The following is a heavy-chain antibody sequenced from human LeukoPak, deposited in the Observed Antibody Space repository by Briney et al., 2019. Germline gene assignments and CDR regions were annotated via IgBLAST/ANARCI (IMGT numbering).Heavy chain of an antibody. V-gene: IGHV3-30*02. CDR1: GFTFSSYG. CDR2: IRSDGNYK. CDR3: AKQFLWFGELSHFDY. Sequence: GGSLRLSCPASGFTFSSYGMHWVRQAPGKGLEWVAFIRSDGNYKYYADSVKGRFTNSRDNSKNTLYLQMNSLRAEDTAVYYCAKQFLWFGELSHFDYWGQGTLFTVSS. D-gene: IGHD3-10*01. J-gene: IGHJ4*02.